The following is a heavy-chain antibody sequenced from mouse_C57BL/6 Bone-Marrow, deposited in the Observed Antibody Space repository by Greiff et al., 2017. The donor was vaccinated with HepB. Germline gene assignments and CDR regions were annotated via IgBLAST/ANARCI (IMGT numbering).Heavy chain of an antibody. J-gene: IGHJ3*01. CDR3: ARHEVYYGSPLAY. D-gene: IGHD1-1*01. CDR2: ISNGGGST. V-gene: IGHV5-12*01. Sequence: EVHLVESGGGLVQPGGSLKLSCAASGFTFSDYYMYWVRQTPEKRLEWVAYISNGGGSTYYLDTVKGRFTISRDNAKNTLYLQMSRLKSEDTAMYYCARHEVYYGSPLAYWGQGTLVTVSA. CDR1: GFTFSDYY.